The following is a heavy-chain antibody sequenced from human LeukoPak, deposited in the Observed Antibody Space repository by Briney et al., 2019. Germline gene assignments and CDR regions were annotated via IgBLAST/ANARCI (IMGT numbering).Heavy chain of an antibody. D-gene: IGHD6-6*01. CDR2: ISYSGNT. CDR3: ARDRSIAPRPADWFDP. V-gene: IGHV4-39*07. Sequence: SETLSLTCTVSGGSISSSSYYWGWIRQPPGTGLEWIGSISYSGNTYYNPSLKSRVTISVDTSKNQFSLKLSSVTAADTAVYYCARDRSIAPRPADWFDPWGQGTLVTVSS. J-gene: IGHJ5*02. CDR1: GGSISSSSYY.